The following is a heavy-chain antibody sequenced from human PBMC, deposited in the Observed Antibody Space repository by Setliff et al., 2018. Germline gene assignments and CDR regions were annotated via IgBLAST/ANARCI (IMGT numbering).Heavy chain of an antibody. V-gene: IGHV4-59*11. CDR1: GVSSSSHY. D-gene: IGHD6-19*01. CDR3: ARDGPQIYSSGWFDC. CDR2: IHYTGST. Sequence: SETLSLTCTVSGVSSSSHYWSWIRQPPGEGLEWIGYIHYTGSTNYNPSLKSRVTLSVDTSKNQFSLKLTSVTAADTAVYYCARDGPQIYSSGWFDCWGQGTLVTVSS. J-gene: IGHJ4*02.